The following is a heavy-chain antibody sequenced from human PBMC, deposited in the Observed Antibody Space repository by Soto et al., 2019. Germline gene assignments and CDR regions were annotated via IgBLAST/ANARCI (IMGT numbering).Heavy chain of an antibody. CDR3: ARTVDFWSGYPIDY. Sequence: SETLSLTCAVYGGSFSGYYWSWIRQPPGKGLEWIGEINHSGSTNYNPSLKSRVTISVDTSKNQFSLKLSSVTAADTAVYYCARTVDFWSGYPIDYWGQGTVVTVSS. CDR2: INHSGST. J-gene: IGHJ4*02. D-gene: IGHD3-3*01. CDR1: GGSFSGYY. V-gene: IGHV4-34*01.